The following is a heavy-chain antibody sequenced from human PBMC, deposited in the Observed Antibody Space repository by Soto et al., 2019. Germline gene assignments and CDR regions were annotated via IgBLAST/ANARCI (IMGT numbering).Heavy chain of an antibody. V-gene: IGHV1-46*01. Sequence: GASVKVSCKASGYTFTSYYMHWVRQAPGQGLEWMGIINPSGGSTSYAQKFQGRVTMTRDTSTSTVYMELSSLRSEDTAVYYCVAVAGSDDFDYWGQGTLVTVSS. CDR2: INPSGGST. CDR1: GYTFTSYY. D-gene: IGHD6-19*01. J-gene: IGHJ4*02. CDR3: VAVAGSDDFDY.